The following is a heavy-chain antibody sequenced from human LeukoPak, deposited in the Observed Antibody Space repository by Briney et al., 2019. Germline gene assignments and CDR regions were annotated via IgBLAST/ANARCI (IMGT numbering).Heavy chain of an antibody. CDR1: GGSVNTYY. D-gene: IGHD1-1*01. CDR2: MSTGGII. CDR3: ARTQPTDRGGRYDCDF. J-gene: IGHJ4*02. V-gene: IGHV4-59*10. Sequence: SETLSLTCDVFGGSVNTYYWNWIRQPAGKGLEWIGRMSTGGIIHYNPSLKSRVSMSVDTSTNQVSLKVSLVTDADTAVYFCARTQPTDRGGRYDCDFWGQGVLVTVSS.